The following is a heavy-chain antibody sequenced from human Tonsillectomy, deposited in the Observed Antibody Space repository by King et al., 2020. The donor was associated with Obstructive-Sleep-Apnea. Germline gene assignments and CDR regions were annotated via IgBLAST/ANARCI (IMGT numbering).Heavy chain of an antibody. CDR2: ISSSSSTI. CDR3: AREQVVLRFLGYDY. J-gene: IGHJ4*02. D-gene: IGHD3-3*01. V-gene: IGHV3-48*04. Sequence: VQLVESGGGLVQLGGSLRLSCAASGFTFSSYSMNWVRQAPGKGLEWVSYISSSSSTIYYADSVKGRFTISRDNAKNSLYLQMNSLRAEDTAVYYCAREQVVLRFLGYDYWGQGTLVTVSS. CDR1: GFTFSSYS.